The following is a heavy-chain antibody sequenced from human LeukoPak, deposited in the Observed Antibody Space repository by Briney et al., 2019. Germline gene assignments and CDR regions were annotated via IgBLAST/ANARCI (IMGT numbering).Heavy chain of an antibody. J-gene: IGHJ4*02. CDR2: IYWDDDK. D-gene: IGHD3-22*01. CDR1: GFSLSTSGVG. V-gene: IGHV2-5*02. Sequence: SGPTLVNPTQTLTLTCTFSGFSLSTSGVGVGWIRQPPGKALEWLALIYWDDDKRYSPSLKSRLTITKDTSKNQVVLRTTNMDPVDTATYYCAHTLVAITAFDYWGQGTLAIVSS. CDR3: AHTLVAITAFDY.